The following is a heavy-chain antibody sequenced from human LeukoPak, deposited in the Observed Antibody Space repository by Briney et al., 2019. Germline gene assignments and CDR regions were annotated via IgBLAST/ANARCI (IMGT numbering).Heavy chain of an antibody. J-gene: IGHJ4*02. V-gene: IGHV3-21*01. CDR3: ARGWGSYYFDS. CDR2: FTSSSSSI. CDR1: GFTFSAYT. Sequence: GGSLRLSCAASGFTFSAYTMSWVRQAPGKGLEWVPSFTSSSSSIYYADSVKGRFTISRDNAKNSLYLQLSSLGAEDTAVYYCARGWGSYYFDSWGQGTLVTVSS. D-gene: IGHD3-16*01.